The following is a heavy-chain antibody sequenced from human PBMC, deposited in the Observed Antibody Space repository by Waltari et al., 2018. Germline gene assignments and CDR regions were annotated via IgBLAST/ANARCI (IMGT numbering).Heavy chain of an antibody. D-gene: IGHD3-22*01. CDR2: IYYSGST. CDR3: AVCYDSGTIDY. J-gene: IGHJ4*02. Sequence: QVQLQESGPGLVKPSETLSLTCTVSGGSISSHYWSWIRQPPGKGLEWIGYIYYSGSTNYNPSLKSRVTISVDTSKNQFSLKLSSVTAADTAVYYCAVCYDSGTIDYWGQGTLVTVSS. CDR1: GGSISSHY. V-gene: IGHV4-59*08.